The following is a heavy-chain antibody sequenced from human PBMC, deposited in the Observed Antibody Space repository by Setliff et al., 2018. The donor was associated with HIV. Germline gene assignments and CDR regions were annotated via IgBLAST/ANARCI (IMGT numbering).Heavy chain of an antibody. D-gene: IGHD3-22*01. CDR3: ARTVTYYYDSSGYPWYYYGMDV. V-gene: IGHV1-69*05. CDR1: GGTFSSYA. Sequence: SVKVSCKASGGTFSSYAISWVRQAPGQGLEWMGGIIPIFGTANYAQKFQGRVTMTRNTSISTAYMELSSLRSEDTAVYYCARTVTYYYDSSGYPWYYYGMDVWGQGTTVTVSS. J-gene: IGHJ6*02. CDR2: IIPIFGTA.